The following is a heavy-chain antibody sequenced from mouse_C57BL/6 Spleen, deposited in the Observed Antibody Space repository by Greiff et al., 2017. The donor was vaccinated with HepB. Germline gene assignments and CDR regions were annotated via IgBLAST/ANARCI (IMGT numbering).Heavy chain of an antibody. CDR3: ARYYYGSSIDY. CDR2: IHPNSGST. D-gene: IGHD1-1*01. CDR1: GYTFTSYW. Sequence: VQLQQPGAELVKPGASVKLSCKASGYTFTSYWMHWVKQRPGQGLEWIGMIHPNSGSTNYNEKFNSKATLTVDKSSSTAYMQLSSLTSEDSAVYYCARYYYGSSIDYWGQGTTLTVSS. J-gene: IGHJ2*01. V-gene: IGHV1-64*01.